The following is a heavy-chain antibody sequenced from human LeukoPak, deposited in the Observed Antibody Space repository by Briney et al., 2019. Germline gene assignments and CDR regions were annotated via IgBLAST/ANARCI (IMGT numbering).Heavy chain of an antibody. Sequence: ASVKVSCKASGYIFSNYDISWVRQATGQGLEWMGWMNPNSGSTGYTLQFQGRVTFSTDTSITTAYMEMSSVRSDDTAVYYCARAVRYQLLPDYWGQGTLVTVSS. J-gene: IGHJ4*02. CDR2: MNPNSGST. V-gene: IGHV1-8*01. CDR1: GYIFSNYD. D-gene: IGHD2-2*01. CDR3: ARAVRYQLLPDY.